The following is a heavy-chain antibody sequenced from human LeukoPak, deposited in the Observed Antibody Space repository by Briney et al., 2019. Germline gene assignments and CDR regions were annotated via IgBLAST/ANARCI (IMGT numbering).Heavy chain of an antibody. Sequence: GGSLRLSCAVSRSAFSSYAMHLVCQAPGKGLEWVALISYDGTNNHYADSVKGRFSISRDDSKNTLYLQMNSLRSENRAVYCLAQDCLSNRYNCFDPWGQGTLVIVSS. D-gene: IGHD1-14*01. J-gene: IGHJ5*02. CDR3: AQDCLSNRYNCFDP. V-gene: IGHV3-30*04. CDR1: RSAFSSYA. CDR2: ISYDGTNN.